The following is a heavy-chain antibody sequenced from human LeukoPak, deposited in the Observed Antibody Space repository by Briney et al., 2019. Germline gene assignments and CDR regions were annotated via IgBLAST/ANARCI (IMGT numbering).Heavy chain of an antibody. J-gene: IGHJ3*02. CDR3: AKEGHSSGHAGDFDI. D-gene: IGHD5-18*01. CDR1: GVSGSTFRNLV. Sequence: PGGSLRLSCGASGVSGSTFRNLVMGWVRHAQGKGLEWVSNINAKGDLTHYADSVKGRFTISRDNSENTSSRQMNSRRAEDTAIYHCAKEGHSSGHAGDFDIWGQGAVVTVSS. CDR2: INAKGDLT. V-gene: IGHV3-23*01.